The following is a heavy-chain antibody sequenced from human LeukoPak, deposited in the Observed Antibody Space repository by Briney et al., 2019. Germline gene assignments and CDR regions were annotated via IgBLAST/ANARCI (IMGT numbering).Heavy chain of an antibody. Sequence: SETLSLTCSVSGDSISGYSWSWIRQPPGKGLEWIGYIYYSGSTNYNPSLKSRVTISVDTSKNQFSLKVTSVTAADTAVYYCARAPTVLVGYCSSSSCQADYWGQGTLVTVSS. D-gene: IGHD2-2*01. CDR3: ARAPTVLVGYCSSSSCQADY. CDR1: GDSISGYS. J-gene: IGHJ4*02. CDR2: IYYSGST. V-gene: IGHV4-59*01.